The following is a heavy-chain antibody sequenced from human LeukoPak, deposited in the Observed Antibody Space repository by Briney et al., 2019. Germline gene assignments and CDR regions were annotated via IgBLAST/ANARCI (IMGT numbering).Heavy chain of an antibody. Sequence: PSETLSLTCTVSGGSISSSSYFWGWIRQPPGKGLEWIGSISFTGSNYYNPSLKSRVTISVDTPKNQFSLKLSSVTAADTAVYYCASPYDPYYFDCWGQGTLVTVSS. CDR3: ASPYDPYYFDC. CDR1: GGSISSSSYF. J-gene: IGHJ4*02. V-gene: IGHV4-39*01. CDR2: ISFTGSN. D-gene: IGHD3-16*01.